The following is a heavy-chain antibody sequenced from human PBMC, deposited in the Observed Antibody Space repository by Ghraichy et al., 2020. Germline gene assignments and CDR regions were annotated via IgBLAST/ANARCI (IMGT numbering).Heavy chain of an antibody. CDR1: GFTVSTYY. J-gene: IGHJ4*02. D-gene: IGHD1-26*01. CDR3: VRVVGFTAVDY. Sequence: GGSLRLSCAASGFTVSTYYMSWVRQAPGKGLEWVSVIYSGGDTYYAASVKGRFTISTHNSKNTLYLQMNSLRGEDTAVYYCVRVVGFTAVDYWGQGTLVTVSS. V-gene: IGHV3-53*04. CDR2: IYSGGDT.